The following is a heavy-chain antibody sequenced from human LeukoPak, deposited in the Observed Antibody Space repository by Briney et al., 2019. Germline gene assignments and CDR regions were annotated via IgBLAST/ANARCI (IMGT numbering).Heavy chain of an antibody. J-gene: IGHJ5*02. CDR1: GFTFGDYA. CDR2: ISWNSGSI. CDR3: AKALWFGELWWFDP. D-gene: IGHD3-10*01. Sequence: GRSLRLSCAASGFTFGDYAMHWVRQAPGKGLEWVSGISWNSGSIGYADSVKGRFTISRDNAKNSLYLQMNSLRAEDTALYYCAKALWFGELWWFDPWGQGTLVTVSS. V-gene: IGHV3-9*01.